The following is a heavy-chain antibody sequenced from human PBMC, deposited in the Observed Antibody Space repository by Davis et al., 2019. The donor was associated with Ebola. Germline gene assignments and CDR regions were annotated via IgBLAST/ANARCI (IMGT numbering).Heavy chain of an antibody. CDR3: ARVGGYDFGLDY. Sequence: MPSETLSLTCTVSGGSISSYYWSWIRQPPGKGLEWIGYIYYSGSTNYNPSLKSRVTISVDTSKNQFSLKLSSVTAADTAVYYCARVGGYDFGLDYWGQGTLVTVSS. CDR2: IYYSGST. J-gene: IGHJ4*02. CDR1: GGSISSYY. V-gene: IGHV4-59*01. D-gene: IGHD5-12*01.